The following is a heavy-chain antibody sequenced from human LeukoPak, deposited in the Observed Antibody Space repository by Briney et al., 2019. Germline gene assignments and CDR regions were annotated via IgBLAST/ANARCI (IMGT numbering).Heavy chain of an antibody. Sequence: PGGSLRLSCAASGFSFNKYGMHWVRQAPGKGLEWVAFIRYDGSNKYYADSVKGRFTISRDNSKNTLYLQMNSLRAEDTAVYYCAKGSEHHFDYWGQGTLVTVSS. CDR1: GFSFNKYG. V-gene: IGHV3-30*02. CDR2: IRYDGSNK. D-gene: IGHD6-25*01. J-gene: IGHJ4*02. CDR3: AKGSEHHFDY.